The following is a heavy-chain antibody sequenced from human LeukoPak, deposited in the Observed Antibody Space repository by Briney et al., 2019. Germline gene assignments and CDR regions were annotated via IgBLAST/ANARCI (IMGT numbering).Heavy chain of an antibody. V-gene: IGHV3-74*03. J-gene: IGHJ5*02. Sequence: PGGSLRLSCAASGFTFSTYWMYWVRQAPGKGLEWVSRINSDGSTTTYADSAKGRFTISRDNAKNTLYLQMNSLRAEDTAVYYCARVWSSVYYYSDWFDPWGQGTLVTVSS. CDR1: GFTFSTYW. D-gene: IGHD3-22*01. CDR3: ARVWSSVYYYSDWFDP. CDR2: INSDGSTT.